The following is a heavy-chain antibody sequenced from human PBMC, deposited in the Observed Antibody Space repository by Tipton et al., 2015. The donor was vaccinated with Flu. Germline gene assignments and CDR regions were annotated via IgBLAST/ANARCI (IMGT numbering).Heavy chain of an antibody. CDR1: GGSISSYY. CDR2: INSDGSST. Sequence: LSLTCTVSGGSISSYYWSWIRQPPGKGLEWVSRINSDGSSTSFADSVKGRFTISRDNAKNTLYLQMNSLRAEDTAVYYCAREALWISWGQGTLVTVSS. CDR3: AREALWIS. D-gene: IGHD2-2*03. V-gene: IGHV3-74*01. J-gene: IGHJ4*02.